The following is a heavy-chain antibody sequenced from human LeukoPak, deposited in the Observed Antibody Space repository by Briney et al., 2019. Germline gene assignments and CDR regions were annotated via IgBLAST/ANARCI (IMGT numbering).Heavy chain of an antibody. CDR1: GFSFSDYA. D-gene: IGHD6-19*01. J-gene: IGHJ4*02. CDR2: VSNDGTNR. CDR3: ARLSIAVACFDY. V-gene: IGHV3-30-3*01. Sequence: GTSLRLSCAASGFSFSDYAIHWVRQAPGKRLEWVAGVSNDGTNRLYADSVKGRFTISRDNSKTTVYLQMNSLRAEDTAVYYCARLSIAVACFDYWGQGTLVTVSS.